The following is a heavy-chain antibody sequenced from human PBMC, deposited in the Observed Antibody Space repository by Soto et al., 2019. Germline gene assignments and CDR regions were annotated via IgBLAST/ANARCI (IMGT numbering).Heavy chain of an antibody. CDR3: ARGGPRSTYFYYGMAV. J-gene: IGHJ6*02. CDR1: GFTFSSYA. V-gene: IGHV3-30-3*01. D-gene: IGHD3-16*01. CDR2: ISYEGSDE. Sequence: PGGSLRLSCAASGFTFSSYAIHWVRQAPGKGLEWVAIISYEGSDEYYADSVKGRFTISRDNSKNTMYLQMNSLRREDTAVYFCARGGPRSTYFYYGMAVWGRGTTVTVSS.